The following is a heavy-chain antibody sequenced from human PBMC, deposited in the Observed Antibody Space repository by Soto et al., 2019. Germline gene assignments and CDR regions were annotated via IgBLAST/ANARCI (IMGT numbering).Heavy chain of an antibody. CDR1: GDSISGSHW. CDR3: ASSPTYYDFWSGPGFDP. CDR2: THHFRGT. J-gene: IGHJ5*02. D-gene: IGHD3-3*01. V-gene: IGHV4-4*02. Sequence: SETLSLTCAVSGDSISGSHWWSWVRRPPGKGLEFIGETHHFRGTNYNPSLRGRVTLSLDTSKNQFSLKLSSVTAADTAVYYCASSPTYYDFWSGPGFDPWGQGCLVTVSS.